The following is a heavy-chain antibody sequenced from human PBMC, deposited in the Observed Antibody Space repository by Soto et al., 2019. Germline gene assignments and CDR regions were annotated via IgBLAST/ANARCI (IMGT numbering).Heavy chain of an antibody. CDR1: GGSVSSGSYY. J-gene: IGHJ4*02. D-gene: IGHD5-18*01. Sequence: QVQLQESGPGLVKPSETLSLTCTVSGGSVSSGSYYWSWIRQPPGKGLEWMGYIYYSGSTNYNPSLKSRVTISVDTSKNQFSLKLSSVTAADTAVYYCARADTAMGAGFDYWGQGTLVTVSS. V-gene: IGHV4-61*01. CDR2: IYYSGST. CDR3: ARADTAMGAGFDY.